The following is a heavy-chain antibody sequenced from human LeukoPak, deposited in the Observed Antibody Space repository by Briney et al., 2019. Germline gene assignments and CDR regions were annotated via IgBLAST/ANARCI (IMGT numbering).Heavy chain of an antibody. Sequence: PGGSLRLSCAASGFTFSDYHMTWIRQAPGKGLECVLYISGSSIYTRYADSVKGRFTISRDNAKNSLYLQMNSLRAEDTAVYYCARDLKYSYGFFDYWGQGTLVTVSS. CDR3: ARDLKYSYGFFDY. J-gene: IGHJ4*02. V-gene: IGHV3-11*06. CDR2: ISGSSIYT. CDR1: GFTFSDYH. D-gene: IGHD5-18*01.